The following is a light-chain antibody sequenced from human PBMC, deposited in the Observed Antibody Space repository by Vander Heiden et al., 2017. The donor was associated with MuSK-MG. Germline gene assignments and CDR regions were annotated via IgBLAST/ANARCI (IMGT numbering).Light chain of an antibody. Sequence: EIVLTQSPATLSLSPGESATLSCRASQSVSSYLAWYQQKPGQAPRLLIYDASNRATGIPARFSGSGSGTDFTLTISSLEPEDFAVYYCQLRSNWPPSFTFGPGTKVDIK. CDR1: QSVSSY. CDR2: DAS. V-gene: IGKV3-11*01. J-gene: IGKJ3*01. CDR3: QLRSNWPPSFT.